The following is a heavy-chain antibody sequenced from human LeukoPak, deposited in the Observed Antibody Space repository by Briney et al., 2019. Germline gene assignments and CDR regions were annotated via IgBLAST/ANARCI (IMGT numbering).Heavy chain of an antibody. CDR2: INPNSGGT. CDR1: GYTFTGYY. J-gene: IGHJ3*02. Sequence: ASVKVSCKASGYTFTGYYMHWVRQAPGQGLEWMGWINPNSGGTNYAQKFQGRVTMTRDTSISTAYMELSRLRSDDTAVYYCARDPTTVTKGFDIWGLGTMVTVSP. CDR3: ARDPTTVTKGFDI. V-gene: IGHV1-2*02. D-gene: IGHD4-17*01.